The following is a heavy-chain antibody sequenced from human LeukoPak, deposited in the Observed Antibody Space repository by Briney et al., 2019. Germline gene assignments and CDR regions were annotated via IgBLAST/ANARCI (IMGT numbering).Heavy chain of an antibody. Sequence: GGSLRLSCAASGFTFSSYGMSWVHQAPGKGLERVSAISGSGGSTYYADSVKGRFTISRDNSKNTLYLQMNSLRAEDTAVYYCAKAPTVTTLRDWYFDLWGRGTLVTVSS. CDR2: ISGSGGST. CDR3: AKAPTVTTLRDWYFDL. D-gene: IGHD4-17*01. V-gene: IGHV3-23*01. CDR1: GFTFSSYG. J-gene: IGHJ2*01.